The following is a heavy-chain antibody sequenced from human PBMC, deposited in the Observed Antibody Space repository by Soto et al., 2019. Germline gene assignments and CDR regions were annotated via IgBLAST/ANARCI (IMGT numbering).Heavy chain of an antibody. CDR3: ARGPYQPKLNYYYYYMDV. CDR2: INHSGST. D-gene: IGHD2-2*01. CDR1: GGSFSGYY. Sequence: SETLSLTCAVYGGSFSGYYWSWIRQPPGKGLEWIGEINHSGSTNYNPSLKSRVTISVDTSKNQFSLKLSSVTAADTAVYYCARGPYQPKLNYYYYYMDVWGKGTTVTVSS. V-gene: IGHV4-34*01. J-gene: IGHJ6*03.